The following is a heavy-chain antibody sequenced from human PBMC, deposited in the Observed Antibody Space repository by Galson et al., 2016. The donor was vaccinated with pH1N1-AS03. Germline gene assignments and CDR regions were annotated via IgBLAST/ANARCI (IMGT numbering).Heavy chain of an antibody. V-gene: IGHV3-15*01. J-gene: IGHJ4*02. CDR1: GFTFSIYG. Sequence: SLRLSCAASGFTFSIYGMHWVRQAPGKGLEWVGRIKSKTDGGTTDFAAPVEGRFTISRDDSKNMLYLQMNSLKTEDSAMYYCTKEGYGDYFDYWGQGTLVTVSS. D-gene: IGHD4-17*01. CDR2: IKSKTDGGTT. CDR3: TKEGYGDYFDY.